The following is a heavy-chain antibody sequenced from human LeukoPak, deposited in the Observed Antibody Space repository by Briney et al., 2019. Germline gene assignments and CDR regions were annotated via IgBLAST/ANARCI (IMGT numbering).Heavy chain of an antibody. Sequence: HRASVKVSCEASGYTFTSYDINWVRQATGQGLEWMGWMNPNSGNTGYARKFQGRVTMTRNTSMSTAYMELSSLRSEDTAVYYCARGPYTHRYYYYYYGMDVWGQGTTVTVSS. CDR2: MNPNSGNT. D-gene: IGHD4-11*01. V-gene: IGHV1-8*01. J-gene: IGHJ6*02. CDR1: GYTFTSYD. CDR3: ARGPYTHRYYYYYYGMDV.